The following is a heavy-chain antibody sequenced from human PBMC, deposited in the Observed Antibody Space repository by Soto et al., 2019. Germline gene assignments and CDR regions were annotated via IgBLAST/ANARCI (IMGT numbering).Heavy chain of an antibody. CDR1: GDSINNSHW. CDR3: AREVTSSPARGPNWFDP. J-gene: IGHJ5*02. V-gene: IGHV4-4*02. D-gene: IGHD6-13*01. CDR2: TYHSGTT. Sequence: QVQLQESGPGLVQPSGTLSLTCAVSGDSINNSHWWSWVRQTPGKGLEWIGETYHSGTTNYNPSLKTRVTISIDKSKHQFSLKMNSVTAADTAVYYCAREVTSSPARGPNWFDPWGQGTLVTVSS.